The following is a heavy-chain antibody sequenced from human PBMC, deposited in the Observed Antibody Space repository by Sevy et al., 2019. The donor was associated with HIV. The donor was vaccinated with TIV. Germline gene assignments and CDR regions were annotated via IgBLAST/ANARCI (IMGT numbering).Heavy chain of an antibody. CDR2: ISGSDGST. Sequence: GGSLRLSCAASGFTFSSYATSWVRQAPGKGLEWISAISGSDGSTYYTDSVKGRFTISRDNSKNTLYLQMNSLRVEDTAVYYCAKDQYSSSSIDELFDYWGQGTLVTVSS. J-gene: IGHJ4*02. V-gene: IGHV3-23*01. D-gene: IGHD6-6*01. CDR3: AKDQYSSSSIDELFDY. CDR1: GFTFSSYA.